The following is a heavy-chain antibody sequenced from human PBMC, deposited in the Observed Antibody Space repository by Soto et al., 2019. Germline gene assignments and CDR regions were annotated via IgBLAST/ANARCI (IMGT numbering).Heavy chain of an antibody. CDR2: ISGSGGST. J-gene: IGHJ5*02. V-gene: IGHV3-23*01. CDR1: GFTFSSYA. CDR3: ARNGRDGYNYNWFDP. Sequence: GGSVRLSCAASGFTFSSYAMSWVRQAPGKGLEWVSAISGSGGSTYYADSVKGRFTISRDNSKNTLYLQMNSLRAEDTAVYYCARNGRDGYNYNWFDPWGQGTLVTVSS. D-gene: IGHD5-12*01.